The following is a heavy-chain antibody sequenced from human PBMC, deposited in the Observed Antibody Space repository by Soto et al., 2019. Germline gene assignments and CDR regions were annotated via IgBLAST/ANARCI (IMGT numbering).Heavy chain of an antibody. CDR1: GDTFTDYY. J-gene: IGHJ4*02. CDR2: VNPSGGHT. D-gene: IGHD2-21*02. Sequence: QVQLVQSGAEVKKPGASVKVSCKASGDTFTDYYIHWVRQAPGQGLEWMGTVNPSGGHTTYAQHFPGRRTMTRDTSTSTLYMGLTSLTSEDTAVYYWARGGHVVVVTAALDYWGQGTLVTVSS. CDR3: ARGGHVVVVTAALDY. V-gene: IGHV1-46*01.